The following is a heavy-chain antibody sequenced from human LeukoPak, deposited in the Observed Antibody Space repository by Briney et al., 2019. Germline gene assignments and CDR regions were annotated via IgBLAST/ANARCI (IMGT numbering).Heavy chain of an antibody. CDR3: AGEEDRWEWFDP. D-gene: IGHD1-26*01. V-gene: IGHV3-66*01. J-gene: IGHJ5*02. CDR1: GFTVTTDH. CDR2: IYNGDAT. Sequence: GGSLRLSCAASGFTVTTDHMSLVRQAPGKGLEWVSVIYNGDATQYADSVKGGFTVSRDNSKNTLFLQMNNLRVDDTAVYYCAGEEDRWEWFDPRGQGTLVTVSS.